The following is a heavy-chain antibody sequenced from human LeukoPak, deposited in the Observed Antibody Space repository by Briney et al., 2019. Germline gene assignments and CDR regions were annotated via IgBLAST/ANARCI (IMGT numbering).Heavy chain of an antibody. V-gene: IGHV3-30*04. Sequence: GGSLRLSCAASGFTFSSYAMHWVRQAPGKGLEWVAVISYDGSNKYYADSVKGRFTISRDNSKNTLYLQMNSLRAEDTAVYYCARDLRDSSGDWGQGTLVTVSS. CDR2: ISYDGSNK. CDR3: ARDLRDSSGD. D-gene: IGHD3-22*01. CDR1: GFTFSSYA. J-gene: IGHJ4*02.